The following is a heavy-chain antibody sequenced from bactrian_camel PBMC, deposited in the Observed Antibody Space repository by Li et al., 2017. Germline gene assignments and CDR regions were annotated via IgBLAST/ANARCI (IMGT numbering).Heavy chain of an antibody. CDR3: AADSDPNNSWYDPAGYRY. J-gene: IGHJ4*01. V-gene: IGHV3-3*01. CDR2: FYSGRGYT. Sequence: VQLVESGGGSVQAGGSLRLSCVASGHADNTDYMGMGWFRQAPGKEREGVAAFYSGRGYTYYADSVKGRFTISQDNAKDTVYLQMNSLKPEDTAMYYCAADSDPNNSWYDPAGYRYWGQGTQVTVS. D-gene: IGHD6*01. CDR1: GHADNTDYMG.